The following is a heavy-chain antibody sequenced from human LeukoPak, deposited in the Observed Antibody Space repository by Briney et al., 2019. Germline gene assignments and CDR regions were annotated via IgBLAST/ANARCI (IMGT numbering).Heavy chain of an antibody. Sequence: GGSLRLSCAASGFTFSSYGMHWVRQAPGKGLEWVAFIRYDGNNKYYADSVKGRFTISRDNSKNTLYLQMNSLRPEDTAVYYCAKSVASDAYWGQGTLVTVSS. V-gene: IGHV3-30*02. D-gene: IGHD5-12*01. CDR1: GFTFSSYG. J-gene: IGHJ4*02. CDR3: AKSVASDAY. CDR2: IRYDGNNK.